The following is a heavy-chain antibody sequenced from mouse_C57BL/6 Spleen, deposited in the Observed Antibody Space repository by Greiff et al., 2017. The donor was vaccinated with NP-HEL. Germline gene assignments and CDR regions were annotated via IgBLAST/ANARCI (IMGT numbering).Heavy chain of an antibody. D-gene: IGHD2-5*01. CDR2: IHPNSGST. CDR1: GYTFTSYW. Sequence: QVHVKQSGAELVKPGASVKLSCKASGYTFTSYWMHWVKQRPGQGLEWIGMIHPNSGSTNYNEKFKSKATLTVDKSSSTAYMQLSSLTSEDSAVYYCAREGAYYSNYGFAYWGQGTLVTVSA. J-gene: IGHJ3*01. V-gene: IGHV1-64*01. CDR3: AREGAYYSNYGFAY.